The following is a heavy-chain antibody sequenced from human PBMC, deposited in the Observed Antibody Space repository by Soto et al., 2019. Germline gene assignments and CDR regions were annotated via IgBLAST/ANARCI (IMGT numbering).Heavy chain of an antibody. CDR1: GGSISSGDYY. V-gene: IGHV4-30-4*01. D-gene: IGHD3-10*01. J-gene: IGHJ5*02. Sequence: QVQLQESGPGLVKPSQTLSLTCTVSGGSISSGDYYWSWIRQPPGKGLEWIGYIYYSGSTYYNPSLKSRVTLSVDTSKNQFSLKLSSVTAEDTAVYYCAREDGSGSYVGWFDPWGQGTLVTVSS. CDR2: IYYSGST. CDR3: AREDGSGSYVGWFDP.